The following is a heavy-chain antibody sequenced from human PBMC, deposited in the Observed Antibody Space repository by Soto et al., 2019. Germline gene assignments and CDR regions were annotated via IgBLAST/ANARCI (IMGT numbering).Heavy chain of an antibody. V-gene: IGHV4-59*01. CDR3: ARTPIYSSSWWGGWFDP. Sequence: SETLSLTCTVSGGSISSYYWSWIRQPPGKGLEWIGYIYYSGSTNYNPSLKSRVTISVDTSKNQFSLKLSSVTAADTAVYYCARTPIYSSSWWGGWFDPWGQGTLVTVSS. CDR2: IYYSGST. J-gene: IGHJ5*02. CDR1: GGSISSYY. D-gene: IGHD6-13*01.